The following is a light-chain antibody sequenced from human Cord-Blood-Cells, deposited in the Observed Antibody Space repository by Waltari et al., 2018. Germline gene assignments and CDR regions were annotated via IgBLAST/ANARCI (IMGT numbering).Light chain of an antibody. CDR3: QQYGSSPPLT. J-gene: IGKJ4*01. V-gene: IGKV3-20*01. CDR2: GAS. CDR1: QSVSSSY. Sequence: EIVLTQSPATLSLSPGERATLSCRASQSVSSSYLACYQQKPCQGPRFLIYGASSRATGIPDRFSGSGSGTDFTLTISRLEPEDFAVYYCQQYGSSPPLTFGGGTKVEIK.